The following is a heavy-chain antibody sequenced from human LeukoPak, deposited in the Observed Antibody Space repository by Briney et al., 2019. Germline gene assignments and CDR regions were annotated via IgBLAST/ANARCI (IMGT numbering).Heavy chain of an antibody. D-gene: IGHD1-26*01. CDR1: GFTFSSYG. Sequence: GRSLRLSCAASGFTFSSYGMHWVRQAPGKGLEWVAVISYDGSNKYYADSVKGRFTISRDNSKNTLYLQMNSLRAEDTAVYYCAKDRGVGAPFDYWGQGTLVTVCS. CDR3: AKDRGVGAPFDY. V-gene: IGHV3-30*18. J-gene: IGHJ4*02. CDR2: ISYDGSNK.